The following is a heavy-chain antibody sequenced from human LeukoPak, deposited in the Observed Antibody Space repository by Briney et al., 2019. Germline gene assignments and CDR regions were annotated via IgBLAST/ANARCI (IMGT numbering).Heavy chain of an antibody. D-gene: IGHD4-11*01. J-gene: IGHJ4*02. Sequence: GGSLRLSCAASGFTFDDYGMNWVRQAPGKGLEWGSGINWNGGNTDYADSVKGRFTISRDNAKKSLYLQMNSLRAEDTALYYCARDKSNYFFDYWGQGTLVTVSS. CDR1: GFTFDDYG. CDR3: ARDKSNYFFDY. V-gene: IGHV3-20*04. CDR2: INWNGGNT.